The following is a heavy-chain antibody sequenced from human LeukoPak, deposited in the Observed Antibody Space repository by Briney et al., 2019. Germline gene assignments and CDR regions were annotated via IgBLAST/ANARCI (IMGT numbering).Heavy chain of an antibody. Sequence: GGSLRLSCAASGFTFNNYWMSRVRQAPGKGLEWVANIKQDGSVKNYVDYMEGRFTISRDNAKNSLYLQMNGLRAEDTAVYYCVRTSRSSSTDSWGQGTLVTVSS. V-gene: IGHV3-7*01. CDR1: GFTFNNYW. CDR2: IKQDGSVK. J-gene: IGHJ5*01. D-gene: IGHD6-6*01. CDR3: VRTSRSSSTDS.